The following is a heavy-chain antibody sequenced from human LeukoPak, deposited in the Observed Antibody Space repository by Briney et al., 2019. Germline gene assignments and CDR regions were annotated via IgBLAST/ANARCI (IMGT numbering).Heavy chain of an antibody. D-gene: IGHD3-10*01. Sequence: SETLSLTCAVYGGSFSGYFWTWIRQAPGKGLEWIGSIYHSGSTYYNPSLKSRVTISVDTSKNQFSLKLSSVTAADTAVYYCARGFGESLFDGGRVVPYNYYMDVWGKGTTVTVSS. CDR2: IYHSGST. J-gene: IGHJ6*03. V-gene: IGHV4-34*01. CDR1: GGSFSGYF. CDR3: ARGFGESLFDGGRVVPYNYYMDV.